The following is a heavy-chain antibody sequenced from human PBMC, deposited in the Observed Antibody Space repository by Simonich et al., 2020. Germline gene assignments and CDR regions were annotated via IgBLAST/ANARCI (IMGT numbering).Heavy chain of an antibody. D-gene: IGHD6-13*01. V-gene: IGHV4-39*01. CDR1: GGSIRSSSYY. J-gene: IGHJ3*02. CDR2: IYYSGST. Sequence: QLQLQESGPGLVKPSETLSLTCTVSGGSIRSSSYYWGWIRQPQGTGLEWFGSIYYSGSTYYNPSPKSRVTISVDTSKNQFSLKLSSVTAADTAVYYCARHAGFAFDIWGQGTMVTVSS. CDR3: ARHAGFAFDI.